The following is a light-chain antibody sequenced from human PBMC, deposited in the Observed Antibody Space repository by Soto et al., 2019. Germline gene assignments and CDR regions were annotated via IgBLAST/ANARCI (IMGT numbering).Light chain of an antibody. CDR3: GTWDSSLSAGGV. Sequence: QSVLTQPPSVSAAPGQKVTISCSGSSCNIGNNYVSWYQQLPGTAPKLLIYENNKRPSGIPDRFSGSKSGTSATLGITGLQTGDEADYYCGTWDSSLSAGGVFGTGTKLTVL. J-gene: IGLJ1*01. V-gene: IGLV1-51*02. CDR1: SCNIGNNY. CDR2: ENN.